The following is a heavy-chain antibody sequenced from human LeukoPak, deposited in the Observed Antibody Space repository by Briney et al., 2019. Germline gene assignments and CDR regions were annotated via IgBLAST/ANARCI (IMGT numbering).Heavy chain of an antibody. J-gene: IGHJ5*02. CDR1: GGSISSYY. Sequence: PSETLSLTCTVSGGSISSYYWSWIRQPPGKGLEWIGYIYYSGSTNYNPSLKSRVTISVDTSKNQFSLKLSSVTAADTAMYYCARHQGCSGTTCSNWFEPWGQGTLVTVSS. CDR2: IYYSGST. D-gene: IGHD2-2*01. V-gene: IGHV4-59*08. CDR3: ARHQGCSGTTCSNWFEP.